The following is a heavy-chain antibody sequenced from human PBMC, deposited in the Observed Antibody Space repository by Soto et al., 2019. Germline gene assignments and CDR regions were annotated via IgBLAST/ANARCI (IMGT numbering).Heavy chain of an antibody. V-gene: IGHV3-30-3*01. CDR2: ISFDGNII. J-gene: IGHJ4*02. Sequence: LRLSCAASEFSFSSYAMHWIRQAPGKGLEWVAVISFDGNIIHYADSVKGRFIISRDNSKNTLYLQMHSLGGEDTAVYYCARTFDTITYYFDYWGQGTLVTVSS. CDR3: ARTFDTITYYFDY. CDR1: EFSFSSYA. D-gene: IGHD3-9*01.